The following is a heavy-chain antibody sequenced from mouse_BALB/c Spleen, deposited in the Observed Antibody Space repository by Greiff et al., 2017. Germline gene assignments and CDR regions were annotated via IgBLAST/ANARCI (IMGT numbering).Heavy chain of an antibody. CDR1: GYSITSGYY. Sequence: EVQPVESGPGLVKPSQSLSLTCPVTGYSITSGYYWHWIRQFPGNTLEWMGYISYDGSNNYNPSLKNRISITRDTSKNQCFLKLNSVTTEDTATYYCAKITRYWYFDVWGAGTTVTVSS. CDR3: AKITRYWYFDV. CDR2: ISYDGSN. J-gene: IGHJ1*01. V-gene: IGHV3-6*02. D-gene: IGHD1-1*01.